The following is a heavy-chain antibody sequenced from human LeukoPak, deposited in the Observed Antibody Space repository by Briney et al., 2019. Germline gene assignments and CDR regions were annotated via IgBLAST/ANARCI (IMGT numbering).Heavy chain of an antibody. CDR3: ARDIRVVGATLYFDY. Sequence: SETLSLTCTVSGGSISNYYWSWIRQPPGKGLEWIGCMHSSGSTTYNLSLKSRVSMSIETSTNQFSLKLSSVTAADTAVYYCARDIRVVGATLYFDYWGQGTLSPSPQ. CDR1: GGSISNYY. D-gene: IGHD1-26*01. V-gene: IGHV4-59*01. J-gene: IGHJ4*02. CDR2: MHSSGST.